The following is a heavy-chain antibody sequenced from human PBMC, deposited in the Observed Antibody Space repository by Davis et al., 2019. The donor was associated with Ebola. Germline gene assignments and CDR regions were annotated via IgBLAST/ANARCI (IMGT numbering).Heavy chain of an antibody. CDR3: ARGGDIVVVIGGDFWSGYPFDY. J-gene: IGHJ4*02. V-gene: IGHV4-30-4*01. CDR1: GGSISSGDYY. CDR2: IYYSGST. D-gene: IGHD3-3*01. Sequence: PSETLSLTCTVSGGSISSGDYYWSWIRQPPGKGLEWIGYIYYSGSTYYNPSLKSRVTISVDTSKNQFSLKLSSVTAADTAVYYCARGGDIVVVIGGDFWSGYPFDYWGQGTLVTVSS.